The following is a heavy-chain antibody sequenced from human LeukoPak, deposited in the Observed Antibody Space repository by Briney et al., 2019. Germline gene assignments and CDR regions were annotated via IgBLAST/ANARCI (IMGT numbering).Heavy chain of an antibody. D-gene: IGHD3-22*01. CDR1: GHTFTSYG. CDR3: ARGGGGTNALSRPTYYYDSSGLWYFDY. J-gene: IGHJ4*02. CDR2: ISAYNGNT. Sequence: GASVKVSCKASGHTFTSYGISWVRQAPGQGLEWMGWISAYNGNTNYAQKLQGRVTMTTDTSTSTAYVELRSLRSDDTAVYYCARGGGGTNALSRPTYYYDSSGLWYFDYWGQGTLVTVSS. V-gene: IGHV1-18*01.